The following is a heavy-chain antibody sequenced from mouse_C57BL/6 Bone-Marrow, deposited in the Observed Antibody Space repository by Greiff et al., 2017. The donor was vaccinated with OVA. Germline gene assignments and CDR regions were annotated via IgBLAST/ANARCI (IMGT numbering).Heavy chain of an antibody. Sequence: QVQLQQPGAELVMPGASVKLSCKASGYTFTSYWMHWVKQRPGQGLEWIGEIDPSDSYTNYNQKFKGKSTLTVDKSSSTAYMQLSSLTSEDSAVYYCARHWADWYFDVWGTGTTVTVSS. CDR1: GYTFTSYW. CDR3: ARHWADWYFDV. D-gene: IGHD4-1*01. CDR2: IDPSDSYT. J-gene: IGHJ1*03. V-gene: IGHV1-69*01.